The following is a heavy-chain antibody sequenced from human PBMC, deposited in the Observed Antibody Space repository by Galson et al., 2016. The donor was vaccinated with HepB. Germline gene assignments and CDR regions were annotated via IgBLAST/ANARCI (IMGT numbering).Heavy chain of an antibody. V-gene: IGHV3-23*01. Sequence: SLRLSCAASGFRFNTYGMYWVRQAPGKGLEWVSAMSGSADRTSYAVSVEGRFTISRDNSRNTLYLEMHSLRAEDTALYYCAKNDFWSGYPPYFYYGMDVWGQGTPVTVSS. J-gene: IGHJ6*02. D-gene: IGHD3-3*01. CDR3: AKNDFWSGYPPYFYYGMDV. CDR2: MSGSADRT. CDR1: GFRFNTYG.